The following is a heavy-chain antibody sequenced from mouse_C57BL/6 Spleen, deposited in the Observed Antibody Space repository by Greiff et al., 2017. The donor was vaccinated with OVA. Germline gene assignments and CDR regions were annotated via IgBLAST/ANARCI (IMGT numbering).Heavy chain of an antibody. CDR3: ARDGSNYEYFDV. CDR2: ISDGGSYT. Sequence: EVKVVESGGGLVKPGGSLKLSCAASGFTFSSYAMSWVRQTPEKRLEWVATISDGGSYTYYPDNVKGRFTISRDNAKNNLYLQMSHLKSEDTAMYYCARDGSNYEYFDVWGTGTTVTVSS. D-gene: IGHD2-5*01. V-gene: IGHV5-4*01. CDR1: GFTFSSYA. J-gene: IGHJ1*03.